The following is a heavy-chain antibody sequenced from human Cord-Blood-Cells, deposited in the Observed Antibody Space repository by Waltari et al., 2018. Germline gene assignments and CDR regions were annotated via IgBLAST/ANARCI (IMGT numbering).Heavy chain of an antibody. D-gene: IGHD7-27*01. V-gene: IGHV1-69*01. CDR2: IIPIFGTA. J-gene: IGHJ4*02. CDR1: GGPFSSYA. CDR3: ARGPANWGSRKPYYFDY. Sequence: QVQLVQSGAEVKKPGSSVKVYCKASGGPFSSYAITWVLQAPGQGLEWMGGIIPIFGTANYAQKFQGRVTITADESTSTAYMELSSLRSEDTAVYYCARGPANWGSRKPYYFDYWGQGTLVTVSS.